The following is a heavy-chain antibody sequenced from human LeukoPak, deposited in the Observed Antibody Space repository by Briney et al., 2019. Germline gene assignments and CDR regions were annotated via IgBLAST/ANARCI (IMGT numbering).Heavy chain of an antibody. CDR1: GGSISSSNYY. J-gene: IGHJ4*02. CDR3: ARAVVVTAMWIVYYFDY. V-gene: IGHV4-39*01. CDR2: IYYSGST. D-gene: IGHD2-21*02. Sequence: PSETLSLTCTVSGGSISSSNYYWGWIRQPPGKGLEWIGSIYYSGSTYYNPSLKSRLTISVHTPKNQFSLELTPVTAADTAVYYCARAVVVTAMWIVYYFDYWGQGTLVTVSS.